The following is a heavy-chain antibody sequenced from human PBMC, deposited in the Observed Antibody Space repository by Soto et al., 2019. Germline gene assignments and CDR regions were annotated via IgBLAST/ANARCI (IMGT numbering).Heavy chain of an antibody. Sequence: QVQLVQSGAEVKKPGSSVKVSCKASGGTFSSYAISWVRQAPGQGLEWMGGIIPIFGTANYAQKFQGRVTITAEDSTSTAYMELSSLRSEDTAVYYCARSHIQVVGARGAHDWFDPWGQGTLVTVSS. J-gene: IGHJ5*02. CDR2: IIPIFGTA. V-gene: IGHV1-69*01. D-gene: IGHD1-26*01. CDR1: GGTFSSYA. CDR3: ARSHIQVVGARGAHDWFDP.